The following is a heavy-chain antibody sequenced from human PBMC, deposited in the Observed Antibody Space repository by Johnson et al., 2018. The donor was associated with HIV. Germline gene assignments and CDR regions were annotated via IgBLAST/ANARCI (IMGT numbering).Heavy chain of an antibody. CDR2: ITWDGSTR. CDR3: ARADHTSGRNGAGAFDI. Sequence: VQLVESGGVVVQPGGSLRLSCAASGFTFDDYTMHWVRQAPGKGLEWVSLITWDGSTRYYADSMKGRFTISRDNAKNSLYLQMNSLRAEDTAVYYCARADHTSGRNGAGAFDIWGQGTMVTVSS. CDR1: GFTFDDYT. J-gene: IGHJ3*02. V-gene: IGHV3-43*01. D-gene: IGHD2-15*01.